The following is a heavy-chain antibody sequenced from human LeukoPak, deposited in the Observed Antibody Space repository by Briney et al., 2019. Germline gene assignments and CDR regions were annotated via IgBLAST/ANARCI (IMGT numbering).Heavy chain of an antibody. D-gene: IGHD5-12*01. V-gene: IGHV3-7*01. Sequence: PGGSLRLSCAASRFTFNNYWMNWVRQAPGKGLEWVANIKEDGSEKYYVDSVKGRFTISRDNAKNSLYLQMNSLKAEDTAVYYCARDCSLNIVATCADYWGQGTLVTVSS. J-gene: IGHJ4*02. CDR3: ARDCSLNIVATCADY. CDR1: RFTFNNYW. CDR2: IKEDGSEK.